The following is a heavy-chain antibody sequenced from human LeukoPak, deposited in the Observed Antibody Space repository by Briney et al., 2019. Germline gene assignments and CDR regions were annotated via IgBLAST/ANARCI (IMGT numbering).Heavy chain of an antibody. D-gene: IGHD1-26*01. CDR1: GYTFTSYG. Sequence: ASVKVSCKASGYTFTSYGISWVRQAPGQGLEWMGWISAYNGNTNYAQKLQGRVTMTTDTSTSTAYMELRSLRSDDTAVYYCARDPVPEYSGSHYRFSMKDYWGQGTLVTVSS. CDR3: ARDPVPEYSGSHYRFSMKDY. J-gene: IGHJ4*02. CDR2: ISAYNGNT. V-gene: IGHV1-18*01.